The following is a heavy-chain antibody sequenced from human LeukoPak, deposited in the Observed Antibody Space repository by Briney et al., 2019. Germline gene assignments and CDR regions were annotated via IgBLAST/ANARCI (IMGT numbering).Heavy chain of an antibody. J-gene: IGHJ6*03. D-gene: IGHD3-10*01. CDR2: INSDGSST. V-gene: IGHV3-74*01. CDR3: ARVTGFGLGDAYDMDV. Sequence: GGSLRLSCAASGFTFSSYWMHWVRQAPGKGLVWVSRINSDGSSTSYADSVKGRFTISRDNAKNTLYLQMNSLRAEDTAVYYCARVTGFGLGDAYDMDVWGKGTTVTVSS. CDR1: GFTFSSYW.